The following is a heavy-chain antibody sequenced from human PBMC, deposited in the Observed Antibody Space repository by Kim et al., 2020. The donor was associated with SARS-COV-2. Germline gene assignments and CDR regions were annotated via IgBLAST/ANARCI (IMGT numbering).Heavy chain of an antibody. CDR2: ISSSSYI. D-gene: IGHD3-22*01. J-gene: IGHJ3*02. V-gene: IGHV3-21*01. CDR3: ARNYDSSGYSIDHDAFDI. CDR1: GFTFSSYS. Sequence: GGSLRLSCAASGFTFSSYSMNWVRQAPGKGLEWVSSISSSSYIYYADSVKGRFTISRDNAKNSLYLQMNSLRAEDTAVYYCARNYDSSGYSIDHDAFDIWGPGTMVTVSS.